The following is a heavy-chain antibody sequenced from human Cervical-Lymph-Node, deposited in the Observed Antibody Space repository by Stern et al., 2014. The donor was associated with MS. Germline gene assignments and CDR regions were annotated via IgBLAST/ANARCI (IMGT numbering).Heavy chain of an antibody. V-gene: IGHV5-51*01. CDR2: IYPGDSDT. Sequence: EVQLVESGAEVKKPGESLTISCKTSGYSFSSYWIAWVRQVPGKGLEWMGIIYPGDSDTFSSPSFQGHVIISVDKSTTTAYLQWSSLRASDTAIYYCGRPAEDGDYYFRYWGQGTLVTVSS. D-gene: IGHD4-17*01. J-gene: IGHJ4*02. CDR1: GYSFSSYW. CDR3: GRPAEDGDYYFRY.